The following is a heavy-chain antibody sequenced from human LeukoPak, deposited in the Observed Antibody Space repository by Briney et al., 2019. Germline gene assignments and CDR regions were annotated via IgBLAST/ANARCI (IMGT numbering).Heavy chain of an antibody. V-gene: IGHV4-31*03. CDR1: GGSISSGGYY. CDR3: ARDRATGDHSIFDY. Sequence: PSQTLSLTCTVSGGSISSGGYYWSWIRQHSGKGLEWIGYIYYSGSTYYNPSLKSRVTISVDTSKNQFSLKLSSVTAADTAVYYCARDRATGDHSIFDYWGQGTLVTVSS. J-gene: IGHJ4*02. D-gene: IGHD7-27*01. CDR2: IYYSGST.